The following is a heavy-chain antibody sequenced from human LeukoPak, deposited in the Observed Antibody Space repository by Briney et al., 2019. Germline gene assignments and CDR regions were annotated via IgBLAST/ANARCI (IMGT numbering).Heavy chain of an antibody. CDR3: ARDRSTTHFDY. D-gene: IGHD5/OR15-5a*01. CDR2: IWYDGSNT. Sequence: GSLRLSCAASGFTFSSYGMHWVRQAPGKGLGWVAMIWYDGSNTYYADSVKGRFTISRDNSKNTLFLQMDSLRAEDTAVYYCARDRSTTHFDYWGQGTLVTVSS. V-gene: IGHV3-33*01. CDR1: GFTFSSYG. J-gene: IGHJ4*02.